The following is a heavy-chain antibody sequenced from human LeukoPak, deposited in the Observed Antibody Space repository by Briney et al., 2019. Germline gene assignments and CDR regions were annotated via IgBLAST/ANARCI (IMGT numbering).Heavy chain of an antibody. V-gene: IGHV3-20*04. Sequence: GGSLRLSCAASGLTFDDYGMSWVRQAPGKGLEWVSGINWNGGSTGYADSVKGRFTISRDNAKNTLYLQMNSLRAEDTAAYYCAKVGTVTTDYWGQGTLVTVSS. CDR3: AKVGTVTTDY. J-gene: IGHJ4*02. CDR1: GLTFDDYG. D-gene: IGHD4-17*01. CDR2: INWNGGST.